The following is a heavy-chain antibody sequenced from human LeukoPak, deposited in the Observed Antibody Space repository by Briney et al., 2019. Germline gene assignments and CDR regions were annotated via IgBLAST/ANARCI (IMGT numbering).Heavy chain of an antibody. CDR3: AKDLHLRSNYLAFDI. Sequence: GGSLSLSCAASGFTFSSYAMSWVRQAPGKGLEWVSAISGSGGSTYYADSVKGRFTISRDNSKNTLYLQMNSLRAEDTAVYYCAKDLHLRSNYLAFDIWGQGTMVTVSS. D-gene: IGHD3-3*01. CDR1: GFTFSSYA. V-gene: IGHV3-23*01. J-gene: IGHJ3*02. CDR2: ISGSGGST.